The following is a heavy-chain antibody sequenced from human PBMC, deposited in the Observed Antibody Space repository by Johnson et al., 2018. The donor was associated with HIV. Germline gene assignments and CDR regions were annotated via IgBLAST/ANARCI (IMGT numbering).Heavy chain of an antibody. CDR1: GFTVSSNY. Sequence: VQVVESGGGVVQPGRSLRLSCAASGFTVSSNYMSWVRQAPGKGLEWVSVIYSGGSTYYADSVKGRFTISRDNSKNTLYLKMNSLRAEDTAVYYGARDSRGWYTLDAFDIWGQGTMVTVSS. D-gene: IGHD6-13*01. CDR2: IYSGGST. CDR3: ARDSRGWYTLDAFDI. V-gene: IGHV3-66*01. J-gene: IGHJ3*02.